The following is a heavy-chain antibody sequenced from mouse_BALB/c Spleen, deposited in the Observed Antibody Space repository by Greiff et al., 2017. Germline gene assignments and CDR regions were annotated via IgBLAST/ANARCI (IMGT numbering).Heavy chain of an antibody. D-gene: IGHD2-2*01. CDR1: GYTFTSYV. V-gene: IGHV1-14*01. Sequence: EVQLQQSGPELVKPGASVKMSCKASGYTFTSYVMHWVKQKPGQGLEWIGYINPYNDGTKYNEKFKGKATLTSDKSSSTAYMELSSLTSEDSAVYYCARKIGDDGRGFDYWGQGTTLTVSS. CDR2: INPYNDGT. J-gene: IGHJ2*01. CDR3: ARKIGDDGRGFDY.